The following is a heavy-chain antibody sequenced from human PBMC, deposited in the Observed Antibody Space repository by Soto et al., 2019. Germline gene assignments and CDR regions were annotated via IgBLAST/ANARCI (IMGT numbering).Heavy chain of an antibody. V-gene: IGHV4-34*01. D-gene: IGHD6-19*01. CDR3: AMSIAVAGGSHYYYYGMDV. CDR1: GGSFSGYY. Sequence: SETLSLTCAVYGGSFSGYYWSWIRQPPGKGLEWIGEINHSGSTNYNPSLKSRVTISVDTSKNQFSLKLSSVTAADTAVYYCAMSIAVAGGSHYYYYGMDVWGQGTTFTVS. CDR2: INHSGST. J-gene: IGHJ6*02.